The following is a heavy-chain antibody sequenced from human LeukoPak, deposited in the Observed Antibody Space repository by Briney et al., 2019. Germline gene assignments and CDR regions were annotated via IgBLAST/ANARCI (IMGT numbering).Heavy chain of an antibody. CDR3: AKDLQAAGLDY. CDR1: GFTFSSYG. CDR2: ISYDGSNK. Sequence: GGSLRLSCAASGFTFSSYGMHWVRQAPGKGLEWVAVISYDGSNKYYADSVKGRFTISRDNSKNTLYLQMYSLRAEDTAVCYCAKDLQAAGLDYWGQGTLVTVSS. J-gene: IGHJ4*02. D-gene: IGHD6-13*01. V-gene: IGHV3-30*18.